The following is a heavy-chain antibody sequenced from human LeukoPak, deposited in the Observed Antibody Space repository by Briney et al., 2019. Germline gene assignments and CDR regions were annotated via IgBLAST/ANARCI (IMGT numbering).Heavy chain of an antibody. CDR2: IKLDGSEK. D-gene: IGHD5-12*01. Sequence: PGGSLRLSCAASGITVSTNYMSWVRQAPGKGLEWVSNIKLDGSEKSYVDSVKGRFTISRDNAKNSLYLQMNSLRVEDTAVYYCARDGPVATINCWGQGTLVTVSS. V-gene: IGHV3-7*01. CDR3: ARDGPVATINC. CDR1: GITVSTNY. J-gene: IGHJ4*02.